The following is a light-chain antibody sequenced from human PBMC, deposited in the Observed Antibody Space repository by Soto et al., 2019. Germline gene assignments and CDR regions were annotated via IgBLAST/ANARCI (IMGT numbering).Light chain of an antibody. CDR2: NAS. Sequence: DIQMTQSPSSLSASVGDRVTITCRASQSIGSYLSWYQQKAGKAPKLLIYNASSLQSGVPSRFSGSGSGTDFTLTISSLQPEDFATYYCQQLNSYPLTFGGGTKVEIK. CDR3: QQLNSYPLT. J-gene: IGKJ4*01. V-gene: IGKV1-39*01. CDR1: QSIGSY.